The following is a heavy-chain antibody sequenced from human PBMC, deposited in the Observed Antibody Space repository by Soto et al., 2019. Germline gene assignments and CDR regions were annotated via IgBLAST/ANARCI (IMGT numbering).Heavy chain of an antibody. CDR1: GGSISSGGYY. D-gene: IGHD3-16*01. Sequence: PSETLSLTCTVSGGSISSGGYYWSWIRQHPGKGLEWIGYIYYSGSTYYNPSLKSRVTISVDTSKNQFSLKLSSVTAADTAVYYCARVRWGTLRFDYWGQGTLVTVSS. J-gene: IGHJ4*02. CDR2: IYYSGST. CDR3: ARVRWGTLRFDY. V-gene: IGHV4-31*03.